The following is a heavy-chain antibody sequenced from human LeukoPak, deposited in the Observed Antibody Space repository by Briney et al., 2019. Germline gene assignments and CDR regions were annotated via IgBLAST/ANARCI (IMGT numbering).Heavy chain of an antibody. CDR1: GYTLTSYD. Sequence: ASVKVSCKASGYTLTSYDINWVRQATGQGLEWMGWMNPNSGNTGYAQKFQGRVTITRNTSISTAYMELSSLRSEDTAVYYCARGGRANYYDSSGPTEFFFDYWGQGTLVTVSS. D-gene: IGHD3-22*01. V-gene: IGHV1-8*03. CDR3: ARGGRANYYDSSGPTEFFFDY. CDR2: MNPNSGNT. J-gene: IGHJ4*02.